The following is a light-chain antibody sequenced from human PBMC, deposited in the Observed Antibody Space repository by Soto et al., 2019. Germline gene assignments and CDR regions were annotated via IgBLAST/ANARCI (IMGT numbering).Light chain of an antibody. CDR2: DVS. J-gene: IGLJ1*01. Sequence: QSALTQPRSVSGSPGQSVTLSCTGTSSDVGGYDYVSWYQQHPDKAPKLIIYDVSRRPSGVPDRFSGSKSDNTASLTISGLQAEDDADYYCSSYTSSTTYVFATVTKLTVL. V-gene: IGLV2-11*01. CDR1: SSDVGGYDY. CDR3: SSYTSSTTYV.